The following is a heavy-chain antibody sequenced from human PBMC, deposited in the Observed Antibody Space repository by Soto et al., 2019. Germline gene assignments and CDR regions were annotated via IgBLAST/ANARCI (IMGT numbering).Heavy chain of an antibody. J-gene: IGHJ3*02. CDR3: ARELAITIFGVAPMGAFDI. D-gene: IGHD3-3*01. CDR1: GYTFTSYA. V-gene: IGHV1-3*01. CDR2: INAGNGNT. Sequence: GASVKVSCKASGYTFTSYAMHWVRQAPGQMLEWMGWINAGNGNTKYSQKFQGRVTITRDTSASTAYMGLSSLRSEDTAVYYCARELAITIFGVAPMGAFDIWGQGTMVTVSS.